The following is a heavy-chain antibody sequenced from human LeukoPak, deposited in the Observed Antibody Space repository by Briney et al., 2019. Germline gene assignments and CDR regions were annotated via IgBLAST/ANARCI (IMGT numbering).Heavy chain of an antibody. CDR1: GFTFSSYA. V-gene: IGHV3-30-3*01. J-gene: IGHJ4*02. CDR2: ISYDGSNK. CDR3: ARDGGEQHRGVDY. D-gene: IGHD3-16*01. Sequence: GGSLRLSCAASGFTFSSYAMHWVRQAPGKGLEWVAVISYDGSNKYYADSVKGRFTISRDNSKNTLYLQMNSLRAEDTAVYYCARDGGEQHRGVDYWGQGTLVTVSS.